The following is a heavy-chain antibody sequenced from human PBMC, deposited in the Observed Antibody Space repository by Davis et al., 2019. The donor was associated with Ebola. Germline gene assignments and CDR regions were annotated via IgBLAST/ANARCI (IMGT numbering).Heavy chain of an antibody. CDR1: GGSVSSGSYY. Sequence: PSETLSLTCTVSGGSVSSGSYYWSWIRQPPGKGLEWIGYIYYSGSTNYNPSLKSRVTISVDKSKNQFSLKLSSVTAADTAVYYCAREIAVAGREDWFDPWGQGTLVTVSS. V-gene: IGHV4-61*01. CDR3: AREIAVAGREDWFDP. J-gene: IGHJ5*02. CDR2: IYYSGST. D-gene: IGHD6-19*01.